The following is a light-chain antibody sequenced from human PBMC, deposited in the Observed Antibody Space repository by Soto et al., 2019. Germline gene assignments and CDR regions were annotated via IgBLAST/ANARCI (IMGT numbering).Light chain of an antibody. J-gene: IGKJ2*01. Sequence: DIQMTQSPSTLSASVGDRVTITCRASQDINIWLAWYQQKPGKAPKLLIYKASTLERGVPSRFIGSGSGTDLTLAISSLQPDDFATYYCQQYSRDSNTFGQGTRLDIK. V-gene: IGKV1-5*03. CDR2: KAS. CDR1: QDINIW. CDR3: QQYSRDSNT.